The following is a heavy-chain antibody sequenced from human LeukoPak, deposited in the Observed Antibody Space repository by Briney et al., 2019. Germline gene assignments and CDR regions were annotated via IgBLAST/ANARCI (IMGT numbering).Heavy chain of an antibody. CDR2: ISYDGSNK. V-gene: IGHV3-30*01. J-gene: IGHJ4*02. CDR1: GFTFSSYA. CDR3: ARDLQYYDSSGYFDY. Sequence: GVLRLSCAASGFTFSSYAMHWVRQAPGKGLEWVAVISYDGSNKYYADSVKGRFTISRDNSKNTLYLQMNSLRAEDTAVYYCARDLQYYDSSGYFDYWGQGTLVTVSS. D-gene: IGHD3-22*01.